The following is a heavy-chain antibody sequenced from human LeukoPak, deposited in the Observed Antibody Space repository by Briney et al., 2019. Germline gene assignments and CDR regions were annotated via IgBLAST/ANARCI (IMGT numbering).Heavy chain of an antibody. J-gene: IGHJ4*02. CDR2: ISYDGTDT. V-gene: IGHV3-30*13. CDR3: ARIRGGPIDY. Sequence: PGGSLRLSCAASGFTFRSYGMYWVRQAPGKGLEWVAVISYDGTDTYYADSVKGRFTISRDTSKNSLYLQMNSLGPEDTAVFYCARIRGGPIDYWGQGTLVTVSS. D-gene: IGHD3-16*01. CDR1: GFTFRSYG.